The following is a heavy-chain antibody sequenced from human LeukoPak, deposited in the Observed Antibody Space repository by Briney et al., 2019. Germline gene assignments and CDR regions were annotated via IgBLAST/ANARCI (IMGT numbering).Heavy chain of an antibody. V-gene: IGHV4-59*01. J-gene: IGHJ4*02. CDR3: ARFTVAAFDY. D-gene: IGHD4-23*01. CDR1: RVSINSYY. CDR2: IYYSGST. Sequence: SETLSLTCTVSRVSINSYYWSWIRQPPGKGLEWIGYIYYSGSTNYNPPLKSRVTMSVDTSKNQFSLKLSSVTAADTAVYFCARFTVAAFDYWGQGTLVTVSS.